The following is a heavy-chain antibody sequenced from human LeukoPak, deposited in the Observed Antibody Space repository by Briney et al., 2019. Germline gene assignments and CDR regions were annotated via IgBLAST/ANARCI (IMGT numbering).Heavy chain of an antibody. J-gene: IGHJ4*02. CDR1: GFTFSNAW. V-gene: IGHV3-74*01. Sequence: GGSLRLSCAASGFTFSNAWMSWVRQAPGKGLVWVSRSNADGSGTSYADSVKGRFTISRDNSKNTLYLQMNSLRAEDMAVYYCASLGPGLDLGSGRIRDYWGQGTLVTVSS. CDR2: SNADGSGT. D-gene: IGHD3-3*01. CDR3: ASLGPGLDLGSGRIRDY.